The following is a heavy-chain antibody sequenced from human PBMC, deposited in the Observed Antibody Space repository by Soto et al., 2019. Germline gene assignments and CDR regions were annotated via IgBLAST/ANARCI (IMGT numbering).Heavy chain of an antibody. CDR1: GGSISSGGYS. J-gene: IGHJ4*02. CDR3: ARVSRDAYNPRPDYFDY. Sequence: TSETLSLTCAVSGGSISSGGYSWSWIRQPPGKGLEWIGYIYHSGSTYYNPSLKSRVTISVNMSKNQFSLKLRSVTAADTAVYYCARVSRDAYNPRPDYFDYWGQGILVTVSS. CDR2: IYHSGST. D-gene: IGHD1-1*01. V-gene: IGHV4-30-2*01.